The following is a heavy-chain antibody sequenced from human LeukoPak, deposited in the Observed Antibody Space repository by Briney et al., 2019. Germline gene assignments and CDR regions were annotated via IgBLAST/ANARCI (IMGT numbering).Heavy chain of an antibody. CDR1: GFTVSTNY. CDR2: IYRSGST. V-gene: IGHV3-53*01. D-gene: IGHD3-10*01. J-gene: IGHJ4*02. Sequence: PGGSLRLSCAASGFTVSTNYVSWVRQAPGKGLEWVSVIYRSGSTYYADSVKGRFTISRDNSKNTLYLQMNRLRAEDTAVYYCARWNYDSGSWVLDYWGQGTLVTVSS. CDR3: ARWNYDSGSWVLDY.